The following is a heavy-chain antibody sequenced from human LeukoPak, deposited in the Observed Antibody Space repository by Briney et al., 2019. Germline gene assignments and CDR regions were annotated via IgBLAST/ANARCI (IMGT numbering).Heavy chain of an antibody. CDR3: SRNGLVDFDY. CDR1: GFAFDDFA. V-gene: IGHV3-49*04. J-gene: IGHJ4*02. Sequence: GGSLRLSCTTSGFAFDDFAMSWVRQPAGKGLEWVGFISGRAYGGAAEYAASVQVRFIISRDDSKGIAYLQMNSLKTEDTAVYYCSRNGLVDFDYWGQGSRVIVSP. CDR2: ISGRAYGGAA.